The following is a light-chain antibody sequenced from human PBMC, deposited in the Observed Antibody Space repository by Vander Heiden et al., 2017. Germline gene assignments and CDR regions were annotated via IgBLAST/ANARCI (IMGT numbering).Light chain of an antibody. CDR1: SSNIGSNA. V-gene: IGLV1-44*01. Sequence: QSVLTQPPSASATPGQRVTISCSGSSSNIGSNAVSWYQQLPGMAPKFLICSNNQRPSGVPDRFSGSKSGTSASLAISGLQSEDEADYYCAAWDDSLKAWVFGGGTKLTVL. CDR3: AAWDDSLKAWV. CDR2: SNN. J-gene: IGLJ3*02.